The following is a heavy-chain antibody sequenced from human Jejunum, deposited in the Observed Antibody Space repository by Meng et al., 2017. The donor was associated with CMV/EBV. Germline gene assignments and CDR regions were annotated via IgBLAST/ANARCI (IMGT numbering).Heavy chain of an antibody. Sequence: SRSISVAAAGFDCPTYTMNWVRQAPGKGLEWVSAISSSSAIIAYADSVKGRFTISRDNAKNSLYLQLNSPRAEDTAMYYCASVGYGYWGQGTMVTVSS. J-gene: IGHJ4*02. D-gene: IGHD6-13*01. CDR3: ASVGYGY. CDR2: ISSSSAII. V-gene: IGHV3-21*01. CDR1: GFDCPTYT.